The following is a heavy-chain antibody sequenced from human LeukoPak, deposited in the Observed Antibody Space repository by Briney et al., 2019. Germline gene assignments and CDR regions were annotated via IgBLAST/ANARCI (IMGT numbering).Heavy chain of an antibody. CDR3: ARDSSYDLDY. D-gene: IGHD5-18*01. J-gene: IGHJ4*02. CDR1: GFTFSSYA. Sequence: GGSLRLSCAASGFTFSSYAMHWVRQAPGKGLERVAVISYDGSNKYYADSVKGRFTISRDNSKNTLYLQMNSLRAEDTAVYYCARDSSYDLDYWGQGTLVTVSS. V-gene: IGHV3-30*04. CDR2: ISYDGSNK.